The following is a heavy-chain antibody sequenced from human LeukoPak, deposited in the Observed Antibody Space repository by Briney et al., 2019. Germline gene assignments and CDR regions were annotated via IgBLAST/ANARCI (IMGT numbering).Heavy chain of an antibody. V-gene: IGHV1-2*02. CDR3: ARGVLLQGRGAFDI. CDR2: VNPNSGGT. J-gene: IGHJ3*02. Sequence: ASVKVSCKASGYTFTVYYIHWLRQAPGQSLEWMGWVNPNSGGTNYAQNFQGRVTMTRDASISTAYMELSSLTYDDTAIYYCARGVLLQGRGAFDIWGQGSMVTVSS. CDR1: GYTFTVYY. D-gene: IGHD2-21*02.